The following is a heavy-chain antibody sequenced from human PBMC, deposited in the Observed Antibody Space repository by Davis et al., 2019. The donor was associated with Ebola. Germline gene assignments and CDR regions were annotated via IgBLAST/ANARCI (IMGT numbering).Heavy chain of an antibody. Sequence: GESLKISCAASGFTFSSYGMHWVRQAPGKGLEWVANIKQDGSEKYYVDSVKGRFTISRDNAKNSLYLQMSSLRAEDTAVYYCARGPSTGNSFSYWGQGTLVTVSS. J-gene: IGHJ4*02. V-gene: IGHV3-7*01. CDR2: IKQDGSEK. CDR1: GFTFSSYG. D-gene: IGHD6-13*01. CDR3: ARGPSTGNSFSY.